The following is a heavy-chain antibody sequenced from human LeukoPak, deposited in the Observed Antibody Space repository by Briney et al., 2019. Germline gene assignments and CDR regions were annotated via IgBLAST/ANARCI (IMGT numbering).Heavy chain of an antibody. D-gene: IGHD3-10*01. CDR2: IYHSGST. CDR3: ARDGSGSFYVANFDY. V-gene: IGHV4-30-2*01. CDR1: GGSISSGGYS. Sequence: PSETLSLTCAVSGGSISSGGYSWSWIRQPPGKGLEWIGYIYHSGSTYYNPSLKSRVTISVDTSENQFSLKLSSVTAADTAVYYCARDGSGSFYVANFDYWGQGTLVTVSS. J-gene: IGHJ4*02.